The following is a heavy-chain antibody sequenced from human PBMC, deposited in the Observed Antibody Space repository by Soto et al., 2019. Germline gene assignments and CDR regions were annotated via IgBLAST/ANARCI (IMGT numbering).Heavy chain of an antibody. D-gene: IGHD2-15*01. Sequence: EVLLVESGGGLVQPGESLRLSCAASGFTFSNYWMHWVRQAPGKGLVWVSRIDSDGSRITYADFVKGRFTISRDNAKNTVYLHMNSLTAEDTAVYYCVRTSLVVAVATREDFWGQGTLVTVSS. CDR1: GFTFSNYW. V-gene: IGHV3-74*01. CDR2: IDSDGSRI. J-gene: IGHJ4*02. CDR3: VRTSLVVAVATREDF.